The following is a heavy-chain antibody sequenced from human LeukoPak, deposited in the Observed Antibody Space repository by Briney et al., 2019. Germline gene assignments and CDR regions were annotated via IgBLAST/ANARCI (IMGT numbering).Heavy chain of an antibody. CDR1: GFTFSSYS. V-gene: IGHV3-21*01. Sequence: GGSLRLSCAASGFTFSSYSMNWVRQAPGKGLEWVSSISSSSSYIYYADSVKGRFTISRDNAKNSLYLQMNSLRAEDTAVYYCAREGPTYYYDSSGYYSDYWGQGTLVTVSS. D-gene: IGHD3-22*01. J-gene: IGHJ4*02. CDR2: ISSSSSYI. CDR3: AREGPTYYYDSSGYYSDY.